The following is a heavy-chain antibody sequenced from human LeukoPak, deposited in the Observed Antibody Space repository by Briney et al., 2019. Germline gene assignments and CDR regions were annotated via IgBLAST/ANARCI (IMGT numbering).Heavy chain of an antibody. V-gene: IGHV2-70*04. D-gene: IGHD3-9*01. CDR1: GFSLTTGGMR. CDR2: IDWDDDK. Sequence: SGPTLLNPTQTLTLTCSFSGFSLTTGGMRVNWIRQPPGKALEWLARIDWDDDKFSSTSLRTRLTISKDTSKNQVVLTMTNMDPVDTATYYCARISHFDWFFDYWGQGILVTVSS. CDR3: ARISHFDWFFDY. J-gene: IGHJ4*02.